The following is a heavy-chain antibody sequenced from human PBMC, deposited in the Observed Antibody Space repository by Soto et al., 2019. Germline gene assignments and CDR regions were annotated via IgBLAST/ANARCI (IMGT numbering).Heavy chain of an antibody. D-gene: IGHD4-17*01. Sequence: ASVKVSCKASGYTFTSYGISGVRQAPGQGLEWMGWISAYNGNTNYAQKLHGRVTMTTDTSTSTAYMELRSLRSDDTAVYYCERTRPDMTTVVLIDYWGQGTLVTVSS. V-gene: IGHV1-18*04. CDR1: GYTFTSYG. CDR2: ISAYNGNT. CDR3: ERTRPDMTTVVLIDY. J-gene: IGHJ4*02.